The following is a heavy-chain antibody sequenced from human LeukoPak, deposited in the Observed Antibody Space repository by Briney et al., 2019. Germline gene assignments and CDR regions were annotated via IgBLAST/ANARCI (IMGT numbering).Heavy chain of an antibody. CDR3: AKSAGYTYGSPDY. J-gene: IGHJ4*02. Sequence: PGGSLRLSCAASGVTFSSAAVCWGCHAPGRGLGRVSRTSGSGGETHYAESVKGRFTISRDTSKDTVYLQMHSLGAEDTAVYYCAKSAGYTYGSPDYWGQGTLVTVSS. D-gene: IGHD5-18*01. V-gene: IGHV3-23*01. CDR1: GVTFSSAA. CDR2: TSGSGGET.